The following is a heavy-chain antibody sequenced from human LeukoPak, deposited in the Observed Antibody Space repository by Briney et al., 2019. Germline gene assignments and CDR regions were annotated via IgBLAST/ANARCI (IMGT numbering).Heavy chain of an antibody. J-gene: IGHJ4*02. CDR3: AREWLGYYFDY. CDR2: INNDGSNT. V-gene: IGHV3-74*01. CDR1: GFTFSGYW. D-gene: IGHD3-22*01. Sequence: GGSLRLSCAASGFTFSGYWMHWVRQAPGKGLVWVSHINNDGSNTTYADSVKGRLTVSRDNAKSTVNLQLNSLRAEDTALYYCAREWLGYYFDYWGQGTLVTVSS.